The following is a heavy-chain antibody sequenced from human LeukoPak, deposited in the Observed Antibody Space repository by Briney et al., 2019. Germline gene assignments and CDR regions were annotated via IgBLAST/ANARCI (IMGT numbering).Heavy chain of an antibody. CDR2: ISGSGGST. CDR3: AKDLLLWFGELLQSPFDY. CDR1: GFTFSSYG. D-gene: IGHD3-10*01. V-gene: IGHV3-23*01. Sequence: GGSLRLSCAASGFTFSSYGMSWVRQAPGKGLEWVSAISGSGGSTYYADSVKGRFTISRDNSKNTLYRQMNSLRAEDTAVYYCAKDLLLWFGELLQSPFDYWGQGTLVTVSS. J-gene: IGHJ4*02.